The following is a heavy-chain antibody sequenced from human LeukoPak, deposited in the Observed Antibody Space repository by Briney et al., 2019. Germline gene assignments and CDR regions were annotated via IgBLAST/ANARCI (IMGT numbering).Heavy chain of an antibody. CDR2: TYTGGNS. CDR3: ARGGRGSAAVVAPRSFDI. V-gene: IGHV3-53*01. Sequence: GGSLRPSCAASGFTVSSIHMVWVRQAPGKGLEWVSVTYTGGNSYYADSVKGRFIISRDISKNTLYLQMNSLRAEDSALYHCARGGRGSAAVVAPRSFDIWGQGTMVTVSS. J-gene: IGHJ3*02. CDR1: GFTVSSIH. D-gene: IGHD3-22*01.